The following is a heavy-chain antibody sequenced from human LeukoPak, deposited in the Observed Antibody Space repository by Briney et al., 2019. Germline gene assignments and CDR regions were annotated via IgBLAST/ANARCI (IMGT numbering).Heavy chain of an antibody. V-gene: IGHV3-21*01. J-gene: IGHJ6*02. Sequence: GGSLRLSCAASGFTFSNFAMTWVRQAPGKGLEWVSSIVGSSTYYADSLKGRFTISRDNAKNSLYLQMNSLRAEDTAVYYCARFGVPYGADVWGQGTTVTVSS. CDR3: ARFGVPYGADV. CDR2: IVGSSTY. CDR1: GFTFSNFA. D-gene: IGHD3-16*01.